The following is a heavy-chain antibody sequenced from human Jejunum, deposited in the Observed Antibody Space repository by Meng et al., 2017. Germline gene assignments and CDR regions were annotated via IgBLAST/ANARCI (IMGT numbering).Heavy chain of an antibody. Sequence: SETLSLTCAVSGYSISSGYYWGWLRQSPGKGLEWIGAIYHSGTTYYNPSLKSRVTISVDTSKNQFSLKVNSVTAADTAVYYCARGGQYCSGGSCFPFGYWGQGTRVTGYS. CDR3: ARGGQYCSGGSCFPFGY. CDR1: GYSISSGYY. V-gene: IGHV4-38-2*01. D-gene: IGHD2-15*01. J-gene: IGHJ4*02. CDR2: IYHSGTT.